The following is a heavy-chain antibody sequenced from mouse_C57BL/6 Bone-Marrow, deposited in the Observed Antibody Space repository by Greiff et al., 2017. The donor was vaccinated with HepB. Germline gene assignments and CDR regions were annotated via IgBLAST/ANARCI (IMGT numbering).Heavy chain of an antibody. CDR2: IYPGDGDT. J-gene: IGHJ3*01. Sequence: QVQLQQSGAELVKPGASVKISCKASGYAFSSYWMNWVKQRPGKGLEWIGQIYPGDGDTNYNGKFKGKATLTADKSSSTAYMQLSSLTSEDSAVYFCARVQYSNYFAWFAYWGQGTLVTVSA. CDR3: ARVQYSNYFAWFAY. V-gene: IGHV1-80*01. CDR1: GYAFSSYW. D-gene: IGHD2-5*01.